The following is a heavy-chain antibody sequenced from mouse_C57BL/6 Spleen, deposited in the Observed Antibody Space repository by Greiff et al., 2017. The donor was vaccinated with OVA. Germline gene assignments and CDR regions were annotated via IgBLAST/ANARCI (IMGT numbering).Heavy chain of an antibody. V-gene: IGHV1-82*01. D-gene: IGHD2-2*01. J-gene: IGHJ3*01. CDR2: IYPGDGDT. Sequence: QVQLQQSGAELVKPGASVKISCKASGYAFSSSWMNWVKQRTGKGLEWIGRIYPGDGDTNYNGKFKGKATLTADKSSSTAYMQLSSLTSEDSAVYFCAREDGYDDQAWFAYWGQGTLVTVSA. CDR3: AREDGYDDQAWFAY. CDR1: GYAFSSSW.